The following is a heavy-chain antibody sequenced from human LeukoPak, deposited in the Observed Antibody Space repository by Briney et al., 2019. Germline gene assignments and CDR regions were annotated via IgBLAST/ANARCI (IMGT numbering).Heavy chain of an antibody. V-gene: IGHV3-21*01. CDR2: ISSSSSYI. J-gene: IGHJ4*02. CDR3: ARDLLIAAAGMGGY. CDR1: GFTFSSYS. D-gene: IGHD6-13*01. Sequence: GGSLRLSCAASGFTFSSYSMNWVRQAPGKGLEWVSSISSSSSYIYHADSVKGRFTISRDNAKNSLYLQMNSLRAEDTAVYYCARDLLIAAAGMGGYWGQGTLVTVSS.